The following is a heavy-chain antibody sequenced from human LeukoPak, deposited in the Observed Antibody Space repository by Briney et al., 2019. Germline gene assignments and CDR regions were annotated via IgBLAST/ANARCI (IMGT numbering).Heavy chain of an antibody. CDR3: ARAPSRRCSSTSCYPKYYFDY. D-gene: IGHD2-2*01. V-gene: IGHV1-8*03. CDR1: GYTFTSYD. CDR2: MNPNGGNT. Sequence: ASVKVCCKASGYTFTSYDINWVRQATGQGLEWMGWMNPNGGNTGYAQKFQGRVTITRNTSISTAYMELSSLRSEDTAVYYCARAPSRRCSSTSCYPKYYFDYWGQGTLVTVSS. J-gene: IGHJ4*02.